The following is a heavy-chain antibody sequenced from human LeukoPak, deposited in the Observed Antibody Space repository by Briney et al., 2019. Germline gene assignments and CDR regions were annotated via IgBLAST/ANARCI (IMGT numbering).Heavy chain of an antibody. CDR1: GFTVSNNY. CDR2: FIVHVP. Sequence: GGSLRLSCAASGFTVSNNYMSWVRQAPGRGLMGSPFFIVHVPNTSQNPLGAGFTTSGAVSRTTCVFKRISFMTAETPFFYFGGATYYTDSVRGRFTISRDSSKNTMCLQMNSLRAEDTAVYYCASGGTGARKFYSDPFHYWGQGTLVTVSS. V-gene: IGHV3-53*01. D-gene: IGHD3-10*01. J-gene: IGHJ4*02. CDR3: GGATYYTDSVRGRFTISRDSSKNTMCLQMNSLRAEDTAVYYCASGGTGARKFYSDPFHY.